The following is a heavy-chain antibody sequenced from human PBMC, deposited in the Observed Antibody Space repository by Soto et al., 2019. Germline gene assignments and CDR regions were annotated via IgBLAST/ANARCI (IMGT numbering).Heavy chain of an antibody. CDR2: ISHHGLKE. V-gene: IGHV3-30*18. CDR3: AKDWVGGSNKYYFEY. Sequence: QVQLVESGGGVVRPGRSLRLSCVASGFTFRDYGMHWVRQAPGKGLEWVAGISHHGLKEHYADSVKGRFTLSRDNSKKTVYLQLNSLRGDDTAVYYCAKDWVGGSNKYYFEYWGQGTLVTVSS. CDR1: GFTFRDYG. D-gene: IGHD1-26*01. J-gene: IGHJ4*02.